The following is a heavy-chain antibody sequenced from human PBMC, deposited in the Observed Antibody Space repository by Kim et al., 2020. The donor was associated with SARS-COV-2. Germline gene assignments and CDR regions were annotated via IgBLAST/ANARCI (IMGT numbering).Heavy chain of an antibody. CDR3: ARGRNRDYVWGSYLSDAFDI. V-gene: IGHV1-8*01. CDR2: MNPNSGNT. J-gene: IGHJ3*02. Sequence: ASVKVSCKASGYTFTSYDINWVRQATGQGLEWMGWMNPNSGNTGYAQKFQGRVTMTRNTSISTAYMELSSLRSEDTAVYYCARGRNRDYVWGSYLSDAFDIWGQGTMVTVSS. D-gene: IGHD3-16*02. CDR1: GYTFTSYD.